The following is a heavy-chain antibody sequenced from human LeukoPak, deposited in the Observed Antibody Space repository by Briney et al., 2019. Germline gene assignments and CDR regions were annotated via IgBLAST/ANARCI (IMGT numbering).Heavy chain of an antibody. V-gene: IGHV3-9*01. CDR1: GFTFDDYA. CDR3: ARDLNSGYSYGSPFDY. D-gene: IGHD5-18*01. CDR2: ISWNSGSI. Sequence: HPGGSLRLSCAASGFTFDDYAMHWVRQAPGKGLEWVSGISWNSGSIGYADSVKGRFTISRDNAKDSLYLQMNSLRGEDTAVYYCARDLNSGYSYGSPFDYWGQGTLVTVSS. J-gene: IGHJ4*02.